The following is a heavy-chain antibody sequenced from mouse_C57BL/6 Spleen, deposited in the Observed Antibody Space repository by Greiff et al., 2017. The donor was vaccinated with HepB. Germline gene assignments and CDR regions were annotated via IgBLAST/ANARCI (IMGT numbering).Heavy chain of an antibody. D-gene: IGHD2-2*01. CDR2: INPNNGGT. J-gene: IGHJ3*01. CDR3: ARRWLQAWFAY. Sequence: VQLQQSGPELVKPGASVKIPCKASGYTFTDYNMDWVKQSHGKSLEWIGDINPNNGGTIYNQKFKGKATLTVDKSSSTAYMERRSLTSEDTAVYYCARRWLQAWFAYWGQGTLVTVSA. V-gene: IGHV1-18*01. CDR1: GYTFTDYN.